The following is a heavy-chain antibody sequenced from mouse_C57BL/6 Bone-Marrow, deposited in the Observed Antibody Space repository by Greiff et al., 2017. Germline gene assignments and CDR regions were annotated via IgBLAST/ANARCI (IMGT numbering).Heavy chain of an antibody. CDR1: GYTFTDYY. J-gene: IGHJ1*03. Sequence: EVQLQQSGPELVKPGASVKISCKASGYTFTDYYMNWVKQSHGKSLEWIGDINPNNGGTSYNQKFKGKATLTVDKSSSTAYMELRSLTSEDSAVYYCARSYDGFHWYFDVWGTGTTVTGSS. V-gene: IGHV1-26*01. CDR3: ARSYDGFHWYFDV. CDR2: INPNNGGT. D-gene: IGHD2-3*01.